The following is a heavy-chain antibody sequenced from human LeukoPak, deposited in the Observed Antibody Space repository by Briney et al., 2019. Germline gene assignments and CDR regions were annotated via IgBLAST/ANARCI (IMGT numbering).Heavy chain of an antibody. Sequence: PGRSLRLSCEVAGFTFNRYGMHWVRQAPGKGLEWVAVIYYDGTNKYYADSVKGRFTLSRDNSKNTLYLQMNSLTVEDTAVYYCARSQSSSLIDYWGQGTLVTVSS. CDR2: IYYDGTNK. CDR3: ARSQSSSLIDY. CDR1: GFTFNRYG. D-gene: IGHD6-13*01. V-gene: IGHV3-33*01. J-gene: IGHJ4*02.